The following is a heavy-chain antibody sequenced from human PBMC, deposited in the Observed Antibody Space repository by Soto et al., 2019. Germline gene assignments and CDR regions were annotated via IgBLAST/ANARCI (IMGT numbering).Heavy chain of an antibody. CDR2: ISSSSSYI. CDR1: GFTFSSYS. D-gene: IGHD2-15*01. Sequence: GGSLRLSCAASGFTFSSYSMNWVRQAPGKGLEWVSSISSSSSYIYYADSVKGRFTISRDNAKNSLYLQMNSLRAEDTAVYYCASVSRDVVAADYYYGMDVWGQGTTVTVSS. CDR3: ASVSRDVVAADYYYGMDV. V-gene: IGHV3-21*01. J-gene: IGHJ6*02.